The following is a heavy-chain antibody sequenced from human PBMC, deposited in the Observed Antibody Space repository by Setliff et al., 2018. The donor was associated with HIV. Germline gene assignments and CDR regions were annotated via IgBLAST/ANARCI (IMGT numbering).Heavy chain of an antibody. V-gene: IGHV3-20*04. CDR1: GFTFDYYG. Sequence: GGSLRLSCAASGFTFDYYGMSWVRQAPGKGLEWVSGINWNGGSTGYADSVKGRFTISRDNAKNSLFLQMNSLRAEDTALYYCARDTTYYDMSGYYYMDVWGKGTTVTVSS. D-gene: IGHD3-9*01. CDR2: INWNGGST. J-gene: IGHJ6*03. CDR3: ARDTTYYDMSGYYYMDV.